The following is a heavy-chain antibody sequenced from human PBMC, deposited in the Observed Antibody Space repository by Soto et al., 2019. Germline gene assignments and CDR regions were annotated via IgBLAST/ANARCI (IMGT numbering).Heavy chain of an antibody. D-gene: IGHD5-12*01. J-gene: IGHJ4*02. CDR2: IYPGDSDI. CDR1: GYRLTNNW. V-gene: IGHV5-51*01. Sequence: GESLKISCKGSGYRLTNNWIAWVRQMPGKGLEWMGIIYPGDSDITYSPSIQGQVTISADKSINTAYLQWSSLKASDTAMYYCASGYSGHDYFFDYWGQGTLVTVS. CDR3: ASGYSGHDYFFDY.